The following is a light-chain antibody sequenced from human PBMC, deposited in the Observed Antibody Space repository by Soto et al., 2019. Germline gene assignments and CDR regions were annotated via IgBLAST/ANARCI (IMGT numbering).Light chain of an antibody. Sequence: EIVLTQSPATLSLSPGERATLSCGASQSVRSYLAWYQQKPGQAPKLLIYDTSNRATGIPPRFSGSGSETDFTLTISSLEPEDFALYYCQQRSKWPLTFGGGTKVDIK. CDR2: DTS. CDR1: QSVRSY. J-gene: IGKJ4*01. V-gene: IGKV3-11*01. CDR3: QQRSKWPLT.